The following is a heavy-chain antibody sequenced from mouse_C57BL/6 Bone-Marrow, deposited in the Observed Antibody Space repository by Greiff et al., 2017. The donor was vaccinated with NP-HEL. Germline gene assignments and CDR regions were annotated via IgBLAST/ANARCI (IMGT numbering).Heavy chain of an antibody. V-gene: IGHV1-19*01. J-gene: IGHJ4*01. CDR2: INPYNGGT. Sequence: VQLQQPGPVLVKPGASVKMSCKASGYTFTDYYMNWVKQSHGKSLEWIGVINPYNGGTSYNQKFKGKATLTVDKSSSTAYMELNSLTSEDSAVYYCASNLGAMDYWGQGTSVTVSS. CDR3: ASNLGAMDY. D-gene: IGHD1-3*01. CDR1: GYTFTDYY.